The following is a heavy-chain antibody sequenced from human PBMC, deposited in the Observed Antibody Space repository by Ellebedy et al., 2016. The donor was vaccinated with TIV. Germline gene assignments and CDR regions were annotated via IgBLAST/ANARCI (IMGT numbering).Heavy chain of an antibody. CDR3: ARDTEYSYSFDY. J-gene: IGHJ4*02. CDR2: IYGSGAT. CDR1: GGSISSYH. D-gene: IGHD3-10*01. V-gene: IGHV4-4*07. Sequence: MPSETLSLTCTVSGGSISSYHWTWIRQPAGKGLEWIGRIYGSGATRYSPSLKSRVTMSIDTSKNEFSLRLSPVTAADTAVYYCARDTEYSYSFDYWGQGIQVTVSS.